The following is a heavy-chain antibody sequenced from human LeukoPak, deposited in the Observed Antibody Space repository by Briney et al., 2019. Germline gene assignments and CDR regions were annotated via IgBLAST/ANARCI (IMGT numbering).Heavy chain of an antibody. V-gene: IGHV3-11*04. CDR1: GFTFSDYY. CDR3: ARSPTVEMATMYYYYGMDV. Sequence: GGSLRLSCAASGFTFSDYYMSWIRQAPGKGLEWVSYISSSGSTIYYADSVKGRFTISRDNAKNSLYLQMNSLRAEDTAVYYCARSPTVEMATMYYYYGMDVWGQGTTVTVSS. D-gene: IGHD5-24*01. J-gene: IGHJ6*02. CDR2: ISSSGSTI.